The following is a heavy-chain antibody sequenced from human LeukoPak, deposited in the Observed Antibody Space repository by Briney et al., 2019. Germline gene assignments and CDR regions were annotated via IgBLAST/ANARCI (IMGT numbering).Heavy chain of an antibody. CDR1: GFTVSSNY. J-gene: IGHJ4*02. V-gene: IGHV3-53*01. CDR2: IYSGGST. CDR3: ARGNRNYPFDY. Sequence: PGGSLRLSCAASGFTVSSNYMSWVRQAPGKGLEWVSVIYSGGSTYYADSVKGRFTISRDISKNTLYLQMNSLSAEDTAVYYCARGNRNYPFDYWGQGTLVTVSS. D-gene: IGHD1-7*01.